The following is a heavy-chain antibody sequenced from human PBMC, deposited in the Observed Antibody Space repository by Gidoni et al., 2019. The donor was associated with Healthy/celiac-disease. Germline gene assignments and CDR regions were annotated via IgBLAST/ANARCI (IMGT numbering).Heavy chain of an antibody. CDR3: ARGGDIVLMVYAEFDY. D-gene: IGHD2-8*01. CDR2: ISSSSSTI. J-gene: IGHJ4*02. Sequence: EVQLVESGGGLVQPGGSLRLSCAASGFTFSSYSMNWVRQAPGKGLEWVSYISSSSSTIYYADSVKGRFTISRDNAKNSLYLQMNSLRAEDTAVYYCARGGDIVLMVYAEFDYWGQGTLVTVSS. V-gene: IGHV3-48*01. CDR1: GFTFSSYS.